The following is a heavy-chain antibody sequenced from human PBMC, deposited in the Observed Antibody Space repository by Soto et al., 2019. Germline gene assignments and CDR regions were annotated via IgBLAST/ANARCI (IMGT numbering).Heavy chain of an antibody. D-gene: IGHD3-22*01. CDR2: ISGSGGST. CDR1: GFTISSYA. V-gene: IGHV3-23*01. CDR3: AKVSGSDDSSRYYKVKSQPEY. Sequence: XRSLRLPCAASGFTISSYALSWVRQGPGKGLGWVSAISGSGGSTYYADSVKGRFTISRDNSKNTLYLQMNSMRAEDTAVYYCAKVSGSDDSSRYYKVKSQPEYWGQGTLVTSPQ. J-gene: IGHJ4*02.